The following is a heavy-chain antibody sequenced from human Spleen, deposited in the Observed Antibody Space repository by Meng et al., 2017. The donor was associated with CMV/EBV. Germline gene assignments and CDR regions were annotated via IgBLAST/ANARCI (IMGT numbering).Heavy chain of an antibody. CDR2: INHSVST. CDR3: ARAADGTEYYYGSGASYYFDY. Sequence: WGPAHVSRLQTLSRPVASSGRPFSGNYWRWVRQPPGKGLEWVGEINHSVSTNYNPSLKSRVTISVDTSKNQFSLKLSSVPAADTAVYYCARAADGTEYYYGSGASYYFDYWGQGTLVTVSS. D-gene: IGHD3-10*01. CDR1: GRPFSGNY. V-gene: IGHV4-34*01. J-gene: IGHJ4*02.